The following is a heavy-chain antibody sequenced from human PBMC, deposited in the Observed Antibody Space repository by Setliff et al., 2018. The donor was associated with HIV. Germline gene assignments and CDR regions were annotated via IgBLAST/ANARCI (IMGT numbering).Heavy chain of an antibody. Sequence: SETLSLTCTVSGGSISNNNYYWGWIRQPPGKGLEWIGSIYYSGSTYYSPSLRSRVTISVDRSKNQFSLRLSSVTAADTAVYYCARGDSRYFDYWGQGTLVTVSS. V-gene: IGHV4-39*07. CDR2: IYYSGST. D-gene: IGHD2-21*02. J-gene: IGHJ4*02. CDR3: ARGDSRYFDY. CDR1: GGSISNNNYY.